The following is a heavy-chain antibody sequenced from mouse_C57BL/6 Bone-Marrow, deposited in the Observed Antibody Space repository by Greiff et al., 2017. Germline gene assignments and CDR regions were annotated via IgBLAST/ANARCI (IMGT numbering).Heavy chain of an antibody. D-gene: IGHD1-1*01. Sequence: EVKLQESGPGLAKPSQTLSLTCSVTGYSITSDYWNWIRKFPGNKLEYMGYISYSGSTYYNPSLKRRIFITRDTSKHQYYLQLNSVTTEDTATYYCARLGFITTVVPYYYAMDYWGQGTSVTVSS. V-gene: IGHV3-8*01. CDR2: ISYSGST. CDR1: GYSITSDY. J-gene: IGHJ4*01. CDR3: ARLGFITTVVPYYYAMDY.